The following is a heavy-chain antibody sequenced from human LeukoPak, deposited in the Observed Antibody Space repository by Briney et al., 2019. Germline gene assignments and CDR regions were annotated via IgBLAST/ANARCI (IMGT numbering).Heavy chain of an antibody. V-gene: IGHV4-59*01. D-gene: IGHD6-6*01. CDR2: IYYSGST. Sequence: SETLSLTCTVSGGSISSYYWSWIRQPPGKGLEWIGYIYYSGSTNYNPSLKSRVTISVDTSKNQFSLKLNSVTAADTAVYYCAREDSSSLGSFDYWGQGTLVTVSS. CDR1: GGSISSYY. CDR3: AREDSSSLGSFDY. J-gene: IGHJ4*02.